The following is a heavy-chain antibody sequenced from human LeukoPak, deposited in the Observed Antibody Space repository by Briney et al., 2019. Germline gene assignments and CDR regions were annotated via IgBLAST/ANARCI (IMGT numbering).Heavy chain of an antibody. CDR3: ARSGKHDILPGKHKLFDY. D-gene: IGHD3-9*01. CDR2: INPNSGGT. V-gene: IGHV1-2*04. J-gene: IGHJ4*02. Sequence: ASVRVSCKASGYTFTGYYMRWVRQAPGQGLEWMGWINPNSGGTNYAQKFQGWVTMTRDTSISTAYMELSRLRSDDTAVYYCARSGKHDILPGKHKLFDYWGQGTLVTVSS. CDR1: GYTFTGYY.